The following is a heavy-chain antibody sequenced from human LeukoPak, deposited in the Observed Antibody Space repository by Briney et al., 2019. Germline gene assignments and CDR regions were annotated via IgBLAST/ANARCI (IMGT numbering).Heavy chain of an antibody. CDR1: GSTFSSHT. D-gene: IGHD6-19*01. Sequence: PGGSLRLSCAASGSTFSSHTMNWVRQAPGKGLEWVSYISNTGSVIYYADSVKGRFTISRDNAKNSLYLQMNSLRAEDTALYYCAKDRSSGWYLLGSLDYWGQGTLVTVSS. CDR3: AKDRSSGWYLLGSLDY. J-gene: IGHJ4*02. CDR2: ISNTGSVI. V-gene: IGHV3-48*04.